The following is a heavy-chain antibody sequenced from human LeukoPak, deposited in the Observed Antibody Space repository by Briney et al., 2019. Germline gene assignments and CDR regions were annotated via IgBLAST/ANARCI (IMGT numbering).Heavy chain of an antibody. CDR1: GFAFSSYA. CDR3: AKGSIAVAGYAAFDY. D-gene: IGHD6-19*01. J-gene: IGHJ4*02. CDR2: ISGSGGST. Sequence: GGSLRLSCAASGFAFSSYAMSWVRQAPGKGLEWVSAISGSGGSTYYADSVKGRFTISRDNSKNTLYLQMNSLRAEDTAVYYCAKGSIAVAGYAAFDYWGQGTLVTVSS. V-gene: IGHV3-23*01.